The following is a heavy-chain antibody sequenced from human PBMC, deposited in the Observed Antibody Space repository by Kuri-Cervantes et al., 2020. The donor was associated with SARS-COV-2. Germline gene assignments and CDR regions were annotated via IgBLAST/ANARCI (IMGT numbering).Heavy chain of an antibody. CDR3: ARKYSGYLFDY. J-gene: IGHJ4*02. CDR2: ISYDGSNK. V-gene: IGHV3-30*04. CDR1: GFTFSSYA. Sequence: GESLKISCAASGFTFSSYAMHWVRQAPGKGLEWVAVISYDGSNKYYADSVKGRFTISRDNSKNTLYLQMNSLRAEDTAVYYCARKYSGYLFDYWGQGTRVTVSS. D-gene: IGHD5-12*01.